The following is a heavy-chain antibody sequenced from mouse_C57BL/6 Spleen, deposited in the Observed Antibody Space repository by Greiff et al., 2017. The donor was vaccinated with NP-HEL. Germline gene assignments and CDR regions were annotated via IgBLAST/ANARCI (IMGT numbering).Heavy chain of an antibody. D-gene: IGHD1-1*01. CDR2: IYPSDSET. CDR3: ARRGGSSYWYFDV. CDR1: GYTFTSYW. Sequence: QVQLQQPGAELVRPGSSVKLSCKASGYTFTSYWMDWVKQRPGQGLEWIGNIYPSDSETHYNQKFKDKATLTVDKSSSTAYMQLRSLTSEDSAVYYCARRGGSSYWYFDVWGTGTTVTVSS. V-gene: IGHV1-61*01. J-gene: IGHJ1*03.